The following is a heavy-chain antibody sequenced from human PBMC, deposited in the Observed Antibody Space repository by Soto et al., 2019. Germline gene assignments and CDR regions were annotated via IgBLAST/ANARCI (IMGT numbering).Heavy chain of an antibody. Sequence: GGSLRLSCAASGFTFDDYAMHWVRQAPGKGLEWVSGISWNSGSIGYADSVKGRFTISRDNAKNSLYLQMNSLRAEDTALYYCAKDIGGHDYGDYVFDYWGQGTLVTVSS. CDR1: GFTFDDYA. J-gene: IGHJ4*02. CDR2: ISWNSGSI. CDR3: AKDIGGHDYGDYVFDY. V-gene: IGHV3-9*01. D-gene: IGHD4-17*01.